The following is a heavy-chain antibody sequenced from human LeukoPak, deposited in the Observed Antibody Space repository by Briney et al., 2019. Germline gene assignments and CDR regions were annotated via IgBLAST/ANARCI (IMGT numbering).Heavy chain of an antibody. Sequence: GGSLRLSCAASGFTVSSNYISWVRQAPGKGLEWVSVIYSGDSTYYAESVKGRFSISRDNSKNTVYLQMNSLRAEDAAMYYCARGGYGEYVQAFDIWGQGTMVTVSS. CDR2: IYSGDST. CDR3: ARGGYGEYVQAFDI. J-gene: IGHJ3*02. CDR1: GFTVSSNY. V-gene: IGHV3-53*01. D-gene: IGHD4-17*01.